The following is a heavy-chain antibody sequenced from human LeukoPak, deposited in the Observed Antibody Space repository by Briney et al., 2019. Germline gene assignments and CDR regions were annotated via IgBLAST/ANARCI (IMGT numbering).Heavy chain of an antibody. J-gene: IGHJ6*03. CDR3: ARESSRYFDWSTNYYMDV. V-gene: IGHV4-39*07. D-gene: IGHD3-9*01. Sequence: SETLSLTCTVSGGSISSSSYYWGWIRQPPGKGLEWIGSIYYSGSTYYNPSLKSRVTISVDTSKNQFSLKLSSVTAADTAVYYCARESSRYFDWSTNYYMDVWGKGTTVTVSS. CDR1: GGSISSSSYY. CDR2: IYYSGST.